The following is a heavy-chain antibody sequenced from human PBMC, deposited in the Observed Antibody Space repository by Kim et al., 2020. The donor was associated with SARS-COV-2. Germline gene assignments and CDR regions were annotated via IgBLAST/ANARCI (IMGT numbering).Heavy chain of an antibody. CDR3: AKDSRPGSSSWYDNWFDP. J-gene: IGHJ5*02. CDR1: GFTFDDYA. V-gene: IGHV3-9*01. Sequence: GGSLRLSCAASGFTFDDYAMHWVRQAPGKGLEWVSGITWNSGRVGYGDSVKGRFTISRDNAKNSLYLQMNSLRPEDTAFYYCAKDSRPGSSSWYDNWFDPWGRGTLVTVSS. D-gene: IGHD6-13*01. CDR2: ITWNSGRV.